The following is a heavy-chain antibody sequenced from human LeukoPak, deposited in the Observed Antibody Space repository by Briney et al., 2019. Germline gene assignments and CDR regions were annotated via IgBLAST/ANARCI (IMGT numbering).Heavy chain of an antibody. CDR1: GFTFSSYA. CDR2: ISGSGGST. CDR3: AKDPSYDSINPVFY. D-gene: IGHD3-22*01. J-gene: IGHJ4*02. Sequence: GGSLRLSCAASGFTFSSYAMSWVRQAPGKGLEWVSAISGSGGSTYYADSVKGRFTISRDNSKNTLYLQMNSLRAEDTAVYYCAKDPSYDSINPVFYWGQGTLVTVSS. V-gene: IGHV3-23*01.